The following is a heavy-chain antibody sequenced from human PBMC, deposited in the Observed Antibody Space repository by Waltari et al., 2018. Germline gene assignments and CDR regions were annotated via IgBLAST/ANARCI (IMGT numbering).Heavy chain of an antibody. Sequence: QVQLVESGGGVVQPGTSLRLSCAASGFTFRNHGMHWVRQAPGKGLEWVAVRWYDGSNKYYADSVKGRFTISRDNSKNMLYLQMDSLRAEDTAVYYCPRDRESRYFDYWGQGIPVIVSS. D-gene: IGHD3-10*01. J-gene: IGHJ4*02. CDR3: PRDRESRYFDY. V-gene: IGHV3-33*01. CDR2: RWYDGSNK. CDR1: GFTFRNHG.